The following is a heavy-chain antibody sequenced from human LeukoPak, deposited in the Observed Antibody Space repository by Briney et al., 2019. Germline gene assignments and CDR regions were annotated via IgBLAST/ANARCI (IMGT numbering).Heavy chain of an antibody. V-gene: IGHV3-48*02. D-gene: IGHD2-15*01. J-gene: IGHJ4*02. CDR3: ARAGSGGRNYFDY. CDR2: ISSSGGPI. Sequence: GGSLRLSCAASGFTFSTYGMNWVRQAPGKGLEWVSYISSSGGPIYYADSVKGRFTISRDNAKNSLYLQMNSLRDEATAVYYCARAGSGGRNYFDYWGQGTLVTVSS. CDR1: GFTFSTYG.